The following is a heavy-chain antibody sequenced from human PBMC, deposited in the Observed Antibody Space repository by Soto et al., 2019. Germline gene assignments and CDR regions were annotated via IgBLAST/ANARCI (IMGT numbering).Heavy chain of an antibody. V-gene: IGHV3-13*01. Sequence: PGGSLRLSCAASGFTFSSYDMHWVRQATGKGLEWVSAIGTAGDTYYPGSVKGRFTISRENAKNSLYLQMNSLRAGDTAVYYCARGRYYDILTRYYKGGWFDPCVQGT. CDR1: GFTFSSYD. CDR2: IGTAGDT. J-gene: IGHJ5*02. CDR3: ARGRYYDILTRYYKGGWFDP. D-gene: IGHD3-9*01.